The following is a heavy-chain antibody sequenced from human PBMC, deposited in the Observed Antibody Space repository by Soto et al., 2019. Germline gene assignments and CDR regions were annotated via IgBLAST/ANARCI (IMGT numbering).Heavy chain of an antibody. CDR3: AKDGGKDGYFGNWFDP. J-gene: IGHJ5*02. V-gene: IGHV1-18*01. D-gene: IGHD5-12*01. Sequence: EASVKVSCKASGYTFTSYGISWVRQAPGQGLEWMGWITAYNGNTNYAQKLQGRVTITADESTTTAYMELSSLRSDDTAVYYCAKDGGKDGYFGNWFDPWGQGTLVTV. CDR2: ITAYNGNT. CDR1: GYTFTSYG.